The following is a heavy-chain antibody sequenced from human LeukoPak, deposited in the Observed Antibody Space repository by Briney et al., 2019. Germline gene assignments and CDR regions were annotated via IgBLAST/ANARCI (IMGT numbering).Heavy chain of an antibody. D-gene: IGHD1-26*01. CDR3: ATSGATESAFDI. CDR2: INPNSGGT. CDR1: GYTFTGYY. J-gene: IGHJ3*02. V-gene: IGHV1-2*04. Sequence: ASVKVSCKASGYTFTGYYLHWVRQAPGQGPEWMGWINPNSGGTNYAQKFQGWVIMTRDTSISTAYMELSRLRSDDTAVYYCATSGATESAFDIWGQGTLVTVSS.